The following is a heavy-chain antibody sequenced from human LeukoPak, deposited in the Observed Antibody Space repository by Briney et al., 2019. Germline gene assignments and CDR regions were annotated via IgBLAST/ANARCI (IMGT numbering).Heavy chain of an antibody. CDR3: ARVGYHFWSAYYFDY. V-gene: IGHV1-69*13. CDR2: IIPIFGTA. D-gene: IGHD3-3*02. CDR1: GGTFGSYA. J-gene: IGHJ4*02. Sequence: ASVKVSCKASGGTFGSYAISWVRQAPGQGLEWMGEIIPIFGTANYAQKFQGRVTITADESTSTAYMELSSLRSEHTAVYYCARVGYHFWSAYYFDYWGQGTLVTVSS.